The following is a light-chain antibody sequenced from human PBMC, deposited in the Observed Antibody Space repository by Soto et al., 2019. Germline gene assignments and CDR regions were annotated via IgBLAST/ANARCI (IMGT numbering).Light chain of an antibody. Sequence: QSALTQPASVSGSPGQSITISCTGTSSDVGGYNYVSWYQQHPGKAPKLMIYGVSNRPSGVPNRFSGSKSGNTASLTISGLQAEDEADYYCMSYSSSSTWLFGGGTKLTVL. CDR1: SSDVGGYNY. J-gene: IGLJ3*02. CDR2: GVS. V-gene: IGLV2-14*03. CDR3: MSYSSSSTWL.